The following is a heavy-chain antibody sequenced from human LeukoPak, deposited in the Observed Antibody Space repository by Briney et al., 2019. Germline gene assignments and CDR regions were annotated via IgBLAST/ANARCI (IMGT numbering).Heavy chain of an antibody. CDR1: GYSFTSYW. Sequence: GESLKISCKGSGYSFTSYWIGWVRQMPGKGLEWMGIIYPGDSDTRYSPSFQGQVTIPADKSISTAYLQWSSLKASDTAMYCCARPHDYRRFGSEASPYWYFDLWGRGTLVTVSS. CDR2: IYPGDSDT. D-gene: IGHD4-11*01. J-gene: IGHJ2*01. CDR3: ARPHDYRRFGSEASPYWYFDL. V-gene: IGHV5-51*01.